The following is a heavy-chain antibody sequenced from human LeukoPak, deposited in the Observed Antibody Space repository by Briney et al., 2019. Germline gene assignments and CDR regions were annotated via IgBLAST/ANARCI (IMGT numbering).Heavy chain of an antibody. CDR1: GGSISNTNW. D-gene: IGHD6-13*01. CDR3: ESIAAAGGIDY. Sequence: SGTLSLTCGVSGGSISNTNWWSWVRQPPGQGLEWIGEINHSGSTNYNPSLKSRVTISVDTSKNQFSLKLSSVTAADTAVYYCESIAAAGGIDYWGQGTLVTVSS. CDR2: INHSGST. V-gene: IGHV4-4*02. J-gene: IGHJ4*02.